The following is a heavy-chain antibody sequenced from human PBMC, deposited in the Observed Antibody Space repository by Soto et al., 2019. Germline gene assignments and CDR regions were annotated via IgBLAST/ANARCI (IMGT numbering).Heavy chain of an antibody. CDR1: GGSISSSSYY. Sequence: QLHLQESGPGLVKPSETLSLTCTVSGGSISSSSYYWGWIRQPPGKGLEWIGNVYYGGSTYYNPSLKSAVTISVETSKSQFSLKLSSVTAADTAVYYCAGGDYYHSSGYYFYYYTMDVWGQGTTVTVSS. D-gene: IGHD3-22*01. V-gene: IGHV4-39*01. CDR3: AGGDYYHSSGYYFYYYTMDV. CDR2: VYYGGST. J-gene: IGHJ6*02.